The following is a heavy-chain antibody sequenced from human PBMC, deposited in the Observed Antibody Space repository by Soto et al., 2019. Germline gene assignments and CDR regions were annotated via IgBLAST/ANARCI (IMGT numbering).Heavy chain of an antibody. Sequence: QVQLVQSGAEVKKPGSSVKVSCKASGGTFSSYAISWVRQAPGQGLEWMGVIIPIFGTANYAQQFQGRVTITAEKSTSTAYMELSSLRSEDTGVYCRARFGTVVVDWGQGTLVTVSS. CDR1: GGTFSSYA. J-gene: IGHJ4*02. V-gene: IGHV1-69*06. CDR3: ARFGTVVVD. D-gene: IGHD3-22*01. CDR2: IIPIFGTA.